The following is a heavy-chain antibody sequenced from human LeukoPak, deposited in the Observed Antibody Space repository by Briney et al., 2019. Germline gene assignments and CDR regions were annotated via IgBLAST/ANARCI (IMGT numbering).Heavy chain of an antibody. CDR1: GGSISSGGYY. D-gene: IGHD4-23*01. V-gene: IGHV4-61*09. CDR3: ARDTTVDAPNWFDP. J-gene: IGHJ5*02. Sequence: SETLSLTCTVSGGSISSGGYYWSWIRQPAGKGLEWIGHIYTSGGTNYNPPLKSRVTISVDTSKNQFSLKLSSVTAADTAVYYCARDTTVDAPNWFDPWGQGTLVTVSS. CDR2: IYTSGGT.